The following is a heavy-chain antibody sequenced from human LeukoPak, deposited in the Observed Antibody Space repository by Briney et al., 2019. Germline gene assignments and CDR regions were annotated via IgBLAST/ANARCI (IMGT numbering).Heavy chain of an antibody. CDR1: GGSISSYY. J-gene: IGHJ6*03. CDR3: ARSFYDSSGYYYYYYYYMDV. Sequence: SETLSLTCTVSGGSISSYYWSWIRQPPGKGLEWIGYIYTSGSTNYNPSLKSRVTISVDTSKNQLSLKLSSVTAADTAVYYCARSFYDSSGYYYYYYYYMDVWGKGTTVTVSS. CDR2: IYTSGST. V-gene: IGHV4-4*09. D-gene: IGHD3-22*01.